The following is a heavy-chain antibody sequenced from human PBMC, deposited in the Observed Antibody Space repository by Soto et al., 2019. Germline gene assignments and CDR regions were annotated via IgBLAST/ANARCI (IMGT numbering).Heavy chain of an antibody. CDR3: AKGLYSSSATAGYDY. CDR1: GYTFTSYY. D-gene: IGHD6-13*01. J-gene: IGHJ4*02. V-gene: IGHV1-46*01. CDR2: INPSGGST. Sequence: QVQLVQSGAEVKKPGASVKVSCKASGYTFTSYYMHWVRQAPGQGLEWMGIINPSGGSTSYAQKFRGGVTMTRDTSTRTGYMELGSRRSEDTAVYYCAKGLYSSSATAGYDYWGQGTLVTVSS.